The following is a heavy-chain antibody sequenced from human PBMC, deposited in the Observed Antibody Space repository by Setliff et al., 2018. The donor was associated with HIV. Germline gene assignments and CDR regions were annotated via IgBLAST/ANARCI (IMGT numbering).Heavy chain of an antibody. CDR2: INAGNGNI. Sequence: GASVKVSCKASGYTFTNYAMHWVRQAPGQRLEWMGWINAGNGNIEYSQKLQGRVTMTTETSTSTAYMELRSLRSDDTAVYYCARGRISVEAAPLGWFDPWGQGTLVTVSS. J-gene: IGHJ5*02. V-gene: IGHV1-3*01. CDR1: GYTFTNYA. D-gene: IGHD6-6*01. CDR3: ARGRISVEAAPLGWFDP.